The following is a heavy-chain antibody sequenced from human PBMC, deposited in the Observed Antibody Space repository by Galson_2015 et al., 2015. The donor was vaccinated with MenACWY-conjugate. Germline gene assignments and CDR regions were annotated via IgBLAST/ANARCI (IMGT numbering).Heavy chain of an antibody. Sequence: SLRLSCAASGFTFRNYAMSWVRQAPGKGLEWVPAISGSGGSTYYADSVKGRFTISRDNSKNTLYLQMNSLRAEDTAVYYCAKGGGSCGGGSCSFFDYWGQGSLVTVSS. CDR1: GFTFRNYA. D-gene: IGHD2-15*01. V-gene: IGHV3-23*01. CDR2: ISGSGGST. J-gene: IGHJ4*02. CDR3: AKGGGSCGGGSCSFFDY.